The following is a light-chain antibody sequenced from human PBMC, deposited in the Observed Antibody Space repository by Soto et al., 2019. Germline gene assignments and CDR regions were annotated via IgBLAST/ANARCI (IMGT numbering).Light chain of an antibody. CDR2: GAS. CDR1: QSLSSNF. J-gene: IGKJ4*01. Sequence: EIVLTQSPATLSLSPGERATLSCRASQSLSSNFLAWYQQKPGQAPRLLIYGASSRATGIPDRFSGSGSGTDFTLTISRLEPEDFAVYYCQQYGSSTSVTFGGGTKVDIK. CDR3: QQYGSSTSVT. V-gene: IGKV3-20*01.